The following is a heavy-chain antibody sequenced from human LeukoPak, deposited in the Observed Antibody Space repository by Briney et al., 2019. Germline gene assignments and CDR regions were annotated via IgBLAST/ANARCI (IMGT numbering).Heavy chain of an antibody. V-gene: IGHV3-48*04. D-gene: IGHD1-26*01. Sequence: GGSLRLSCAASGFTFSAYDMNWVRQAPGKGLVWVSFITTSSKTIFYADSVKGRFTISRGNAMNSLYLQMNSLRAEDTAVYYCARDGRGGAFDIWGQGTLVTVSS. CDR3: ARDGRGGAFDI. CDR1: GFTFSAYD. CDR2: ITTSSKTI. J-gene: IGHJ3*02.